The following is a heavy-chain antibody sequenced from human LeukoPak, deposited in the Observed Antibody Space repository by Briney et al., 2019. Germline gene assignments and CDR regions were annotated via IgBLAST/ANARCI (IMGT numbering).Heavy chain of an antibody. D-gene: IGHD3-22*01. V-gene: IGHV4-34*01. CDR3: ARGGEGPHYEGSEWLDF. CDR2: IHHSGST. Sequence: SETLSLTCAVYGGSFSDYYWHWIRQPPGKGLEWIGEIHHSGSTNYNPSLMSRVTISVETSKNQHSLRLSSVTAADTAVYFCARGGEGPHYEGSEWLDFWGQGTLVTVSS. J-gene: IGHJ4*02. CDR1: GGSFSDYY.